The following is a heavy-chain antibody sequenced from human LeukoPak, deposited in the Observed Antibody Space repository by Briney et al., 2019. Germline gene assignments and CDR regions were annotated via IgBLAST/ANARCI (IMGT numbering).Heavy chain of an antibody. Sequence: SETLSLTCAVSGGSISRGGYSWSWIRQPPGKGLEWIGYFYYSGSTYYNPSLKSRVTISVDTSKNQLSLKLSSVTAADTAVYYCARGLLDYRRPYYYYYMDVWGKGTTVTVSS. D-gene: IGHD4-11*01. J-gene: IGHJ6*03. CDR2: FYYSGST. V-gene: IGHV4-30-4*07. CDR1: GGSISRGGYS. CDR3: ARGLLDYRRPYYYYYMDV.